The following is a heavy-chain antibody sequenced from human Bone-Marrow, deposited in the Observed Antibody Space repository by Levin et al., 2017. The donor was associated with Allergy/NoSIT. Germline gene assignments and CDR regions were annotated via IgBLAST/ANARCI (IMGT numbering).Heavy chain of an antibody. D-gene: IGHD3-16*01. CDR3: AKLYFYDGAASESPSDY. J-gene: IGHJ4*02. Sequence: GESLKISCAVSGFTISGNFMNWVRQAPGKGLEWVAVIYSGGSSYYADSVKGRFTISRDMSMNTVFLQMSSLRAEDTAVYYCAKLYFYDGAASESPSDYWGQGALVTVSS. V-gene: IGHV3-53*01. CDR1: GFTISGNF. CDR2: IYSGGSS.